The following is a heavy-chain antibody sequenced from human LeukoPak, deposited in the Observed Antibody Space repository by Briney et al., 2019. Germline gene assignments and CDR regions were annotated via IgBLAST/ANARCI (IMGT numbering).Heavy chain of an antibody. CDR1: GYTFTSYG. V-gene: IGHV1-18*01. CDR2: ISAYNGNT. D-gene: IGHD3-3*01. J-gene: IGHJ5*02. CDR3: ARADYDFWSGYFSWFDP. Sequence: ASVKVSCKASGYTFTSYGISWVRQAPGQGLEWMGWISAYNGNTNYAQKLQGRVTMTTDTSTSTAYMGLRSLRSDDTAVYYCARADYDFWSGYFSWFDPWGQGTLVTVSS.